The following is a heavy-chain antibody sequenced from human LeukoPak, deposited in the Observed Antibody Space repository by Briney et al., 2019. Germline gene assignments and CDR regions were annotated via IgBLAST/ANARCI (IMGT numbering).Heavy chain of an antibody. CDR3: ARDSPGGDYYYMDV. Sequence: ASVKVSCKASGYSFTDKYMHWVRQAPGQGLEWMGWINPNSGGTNYAQKFQGRVTITADKSTSTAYMELSSLRSEDTAVYYCARDSPGGDYYYMDVWGKGTMVTVSS. CDR2: INPNSGGT. J-gene: IGHJ6*03. V-gene: IGHV1-2*02. CDR1: GYSFTDKY.